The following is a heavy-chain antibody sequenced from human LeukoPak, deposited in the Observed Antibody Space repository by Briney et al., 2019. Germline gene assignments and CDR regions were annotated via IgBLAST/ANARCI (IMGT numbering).Heavy chain of an antibody. V-gene: IGHV1-46*01. J-gene: IGHJ3*02. D-gene: IGHD1-26*01. CDR2: INPSGGAT. CDR1: GYTFTNYY. Sequence: ASVKVSCKASGYTFTNYYMHWVRQAPGQGLEWMGIINPSGGATSYAQKFQGRVTMTRDMSTSTVYMELSSLRSEDTAVYYCARDIGAFDIWGQGTMATVSS. CDR3: ARDIGAFDI.